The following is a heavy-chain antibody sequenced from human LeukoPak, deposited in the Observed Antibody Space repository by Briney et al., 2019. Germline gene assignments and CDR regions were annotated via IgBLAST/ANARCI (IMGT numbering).Heavy chain of an antibody. Sequence: SETLSLTCTVSGGSISSSPYYWGWIRQPPRKGLEWIGSVYYSGSTSYNPPLKSRVTISVDTSKNQFSLKLNSVTAADTAVYYCARPLTGYSYFDYWGQGTLVTVSS. CDR2: VYYSGST. V-gene: IGHV4-39*01. J-gene: IGHJ4*02. CDR3: ARPLTGYSYFDY. CDR1: GGSISSSPYY. D-gene: IGHD3-9*01.